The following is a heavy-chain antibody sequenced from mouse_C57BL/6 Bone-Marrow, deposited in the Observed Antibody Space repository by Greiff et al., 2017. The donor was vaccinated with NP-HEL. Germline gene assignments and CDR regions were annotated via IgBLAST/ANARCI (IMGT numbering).Heavy chain of an antibody. D-gene: IGHD3-3*01. CDR3: ARGWAGAY. Sequence: EVKLMESGGGLVQPGGSLKLSCAASGFTFSDYGMAWVRQAPRKGLEWVAFISTFAYSIYYADTVTGRFTISRENAKNTLYLEMSRLRSEDTAMSYCARGWAGAYWGQGTLVTVSA. CDR2: ISTFAYSI. J-gene: IGHJ3*01. V-gene: IGHV5-15*01. CDR1: GFTFSDYG.